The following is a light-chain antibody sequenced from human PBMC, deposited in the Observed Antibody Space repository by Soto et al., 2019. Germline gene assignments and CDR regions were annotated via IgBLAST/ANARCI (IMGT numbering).Light chain of an antibody. J-gene: IGKJ4*01. Sequence: DIVMTQSPLSLPVAPGEPASISCRSSQSLLHSNGYNYLDWYLQKPGQSPQLLIYLGSNRASGVXTXXSGRGSGTDFTLKISRVEAEDVGVYYCRQALPNPLTFGGGTKVEIK. CDR2: LGS. CDR3: RQALPNPLT. CDR1: QSLLHSNGYNY. V-gene: IGKV2-28*01.